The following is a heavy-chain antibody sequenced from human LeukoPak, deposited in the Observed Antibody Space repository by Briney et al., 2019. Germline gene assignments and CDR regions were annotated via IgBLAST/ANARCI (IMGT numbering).Heavy chain of an antibody. D-gene: IGHD4-17*01. CDR3: AREYGDFDY. Sequence: SETLSLTCTVSGGSISSNSYSWGWIRQPAGKGLEWIGRIDASGRTNYNPSLKSRVTMSVDTSKKQFSLKVNSVTAADTAVYYCAREYGDFDYWGQGTLVTVSS. CDR1: GGSISSNSYS. V-gene: IGHV4-61*02. J-gene: IGHJ4*02. CDR2: IDASGRT.